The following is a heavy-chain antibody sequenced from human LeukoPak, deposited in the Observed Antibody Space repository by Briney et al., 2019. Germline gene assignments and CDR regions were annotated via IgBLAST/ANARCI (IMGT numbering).Heavy chain of an antibody. D-gene: IGHD5-18*01. CDR2: IYYSGST. Sequence: KPSETLSLTCAVYGGSFSGYYWSWIRQPPGKGLEWIGYIYYSGSTNYNPSLKSRVTISVDTSKNQFSLKLSSVTAADTAVYYCARDYRAMVTDYYYGMDVWGQGTTVTVSS. V-gene: IGHV4-59*01. CDR3: ARDYRAMVTDYYYGMDV. CDR1: GGSFSGYY. J-gene: IGHJ6*02.